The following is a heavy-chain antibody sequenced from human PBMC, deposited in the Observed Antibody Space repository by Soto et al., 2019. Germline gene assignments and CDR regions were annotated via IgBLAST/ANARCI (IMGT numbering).Heavy chain of an antibody. Sequence: SVKVSCKASGGTFSSYAISWVRQAPGQGLEWMGGIIPIFGTANYAQKFQGRVTITADESTSTAYMELNSLRAEDTAVYYCAKRGYGRYNWFDPWGQGTLVTVSS. D-gene: IGHD5-18*01. CDR1: GGTFSSYA. CDR2: IIPIFGTA. V-gene: IGHV1-69*01. J-gene: IGHJ5*02. CDR3: AKRGYGRYNWFDP.